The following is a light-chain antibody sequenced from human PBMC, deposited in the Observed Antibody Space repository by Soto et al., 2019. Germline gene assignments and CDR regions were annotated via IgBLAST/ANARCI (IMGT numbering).Light chain of an antibody. J-gene: IGKJ2*01. CDR3: QQYGTSPQT. CDR2: GAS. V-gene: IGKV3-20*01. Sequence: ENVLTQSPGTLSLSPGERATLSCRASQSVSSSYLAWYQQKPGQTPRLLIYGASSRATGIPDRFSGSGSGTDFTLNISRLEPEDFAAYYCQQYGTSPQTFGQGTKLEIK. CDR1: QSVSSSY.